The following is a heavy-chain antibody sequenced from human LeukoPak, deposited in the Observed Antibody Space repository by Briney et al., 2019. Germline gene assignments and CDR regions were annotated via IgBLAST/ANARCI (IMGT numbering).Heavy chain of an antibody. CDR1: WFTGCWHL. Sequence: GGAPRPSLGAPWFTGCWHLSGWGPPGPGERLEWVANVKQDGSEKYYVDSVKGRFTISRDNAQNSLYLQMNSLRAEDTAIYYCVRDLTIGDLWGQGTLVTVSS. CDR3: VRDLTIGDL. J-gene: IGHJ5*02. D-gene: IGHD3-10*01. CDR2: VKQDGSEK. V-gene: IGHV3-7*05.